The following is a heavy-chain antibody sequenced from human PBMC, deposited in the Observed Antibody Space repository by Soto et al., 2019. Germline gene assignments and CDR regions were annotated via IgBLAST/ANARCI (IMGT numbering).Heavy chain of an antibody. CDR3: ARVIYDHNAPATFELGVISGTYYYYGMDV. CDR1: GGTFSSYA. J-gene: IGHJ6*02. Sequence: SVKVSFKASGGTFSSYAISWVRQAPGQGLDCMGGIIPIFGTANYAQKFQGRVTITADESTSTAYMELSSLRSEDTAVYYCARVIYDHNAPATFELGVISGTYYYYGMDVWGQGTTVTVSS. CDR2: IIPIFGTA. V-gene: IGHV1-69*13. D-gene: IGHD3-22*01.